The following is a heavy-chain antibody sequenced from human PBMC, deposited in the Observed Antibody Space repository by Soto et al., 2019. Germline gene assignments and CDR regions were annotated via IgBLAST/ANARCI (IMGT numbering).Heavy chain of an antibody. CDR2: INSDGGST. CDR1: GFTISSYW. V-gene: IGHV3-74*01. D-gene: IGHD6-13*01. Sequence: EVQLVESGGGLVQPGGSLRLSCAASGFTISSYWMHWVRQAPGKGLVWVSRINSDGGSTNYADSVKGRFTISRDNAKNTLYLQMSSLGAEDTAVYYCALKHSSSCAYYYYYMDVWGKGTTVTVSS. CDR3: ALKHSSSCAYYYYYMDV. J-gene: IGHJ6*03.